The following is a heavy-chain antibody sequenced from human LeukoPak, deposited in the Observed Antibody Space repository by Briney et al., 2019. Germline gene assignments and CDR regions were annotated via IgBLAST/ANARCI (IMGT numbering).Heavy chain of an antibody. CDR2: ISSSSSYI. CDR3: AREVLRQQLVLRHYYYYMDV. D-gene: IGHD6-13*01. J-gene: IGHJ6*03. V-gene: IGHV3-21*01. Sequence: PGGSLRLSCAASGFTFSSYSMNWVRQAPGKGLEWVSSISSSSSYIYYADSVKGRFTISRDNAKNPLYLQMNSLRAEDTAVYYCAREVLRQQLVLRHYYYYMDVWGKGTTVTISS. CDR1: GFTFSSYS.